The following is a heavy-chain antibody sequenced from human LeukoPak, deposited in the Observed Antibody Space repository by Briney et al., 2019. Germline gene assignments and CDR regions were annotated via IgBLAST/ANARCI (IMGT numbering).Heavy chain of an antibody. CDR2: ISAYNGNT. Sequence: ASVKVSCKASGYTFTSYGISWVRQAPGQGLEWMGWISAYNGNTNYAQELQGRVTMTTDTSTSTAYMELRSLRSDDTAVYYCARDWSGPFGVVTPLEPTFDYWGQGTLVTVSS. CDR1: GYTFTSYG. CDR3: ARDWSGPFGVVTPLEPTFDY. V-gene: IGHV1-18*01. D-gene: IGHD3-3*01. J-gene: IGHJ4*02.